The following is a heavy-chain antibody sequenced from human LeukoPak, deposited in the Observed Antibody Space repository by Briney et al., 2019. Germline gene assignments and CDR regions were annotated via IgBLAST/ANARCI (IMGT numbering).Heavy chain of an antibody. J-gene: IGHJ4*02. CDR3: ARGTTVVIPDY. CDR2: IIPIFGTA. CDR1: GFTFSSYA. Sequence: GGSLRLSCAAPGFTFSSYAISWVRQAPGQGLEWMGGIIPIFGTANYAQKFQGRVTITADESTSTAYMELSSLRSEDTAVYYCARGTTVVIPDYWGQGTLVTVSS. V-gene: IGHV1-69*01. D-gene: IGHD4-23*01.